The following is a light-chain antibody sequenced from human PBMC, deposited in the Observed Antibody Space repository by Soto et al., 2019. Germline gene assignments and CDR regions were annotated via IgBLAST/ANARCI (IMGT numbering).Light chain of an antibody. J-gene: IGKJ2*01. CDR3: QQYYSYPYT. Sequence: AIRMTQSPSSFSASTGDRVTITCRASQGISSYLAWYQQKPGKAPKLLIYAASNLQSGVPSRFSGSGSGTDFTLTISCLQSEDFATYDCQQYYSYPYTCGQGTKLEIK. V-gene: IGKV1-8*01. CDR2: AAS. CDR1: QGISSY.